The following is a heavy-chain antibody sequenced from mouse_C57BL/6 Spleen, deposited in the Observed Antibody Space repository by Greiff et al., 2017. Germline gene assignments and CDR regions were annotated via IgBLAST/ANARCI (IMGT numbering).Heavy chain of an antibody. CDR1: GFTFSDFY. Sequence: EVKVVESGGGLVQSGRSLRLSCATSGFTFSDFYMEWVRQAPGKGLEWIAASRNKANDYTTEYSASVKGRFIVSRDTSQSILYLQMNALRAEDTAIYYCARDARGFPFAYWGQGTLVTVSA. CDR3: ARDARGFPFAY. J-gene: IGHJ3*01. CDR2: SRNKANDYTT. V-gene: IGHV7-1*01.